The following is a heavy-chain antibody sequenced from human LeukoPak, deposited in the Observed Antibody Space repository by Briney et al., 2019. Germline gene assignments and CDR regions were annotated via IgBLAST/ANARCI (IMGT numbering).Heavy chain of an antibody. V-gene: IGHV1-58*01. J-gene: IGHJ4*02. Sequence: ASVKVSCKASGFTFTSSAVQWVRQARGQRLECIGWIVVGSGNTNYAQKFQERVTITRDMSTSTAYMELSSLRSEDTAVYYCAADWGQQLVYDYWGQGTLVTVSS. CDR3: AADWGQQLVYDY. CDR2: IVVGSGNT. D-gene: IGHD6-13*01. CDR1: GFTFTSSA.